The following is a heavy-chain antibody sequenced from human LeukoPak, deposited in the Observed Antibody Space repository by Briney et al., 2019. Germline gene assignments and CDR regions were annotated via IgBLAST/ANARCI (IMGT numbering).Heavy chain of an antibody. J-gene: IGHJ6*02. Sequence: GGSLRLSCAASGFTFSSYSMTWVRQAPGKGLEWVSSISSSSSYIYYADSVKGRFTISRDNAKNSLYLQMNSLRAEDTAVYYCARYPTFCSSTSCYYYYYYGMDVWGQGTTVTVSS. CDR1: GFTFSSYS. D-gene: IGHD2-2*01. V-gene: IGHV3-21*01. CDR3: ARYPTFCSSTSCYYYYYYGMDV. CDR2: ISSSSSYI.